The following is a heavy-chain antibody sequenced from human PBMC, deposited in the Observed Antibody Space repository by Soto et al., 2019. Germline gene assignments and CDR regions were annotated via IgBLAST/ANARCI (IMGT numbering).Heavy chain of an antibody. V-gene: IGHV3-7*05. CDR3: ARGPRGLMVYAIITMVRGVIRNGDWFDP. J-gene: IGHJ5*02. CDR2: IKQDGSEK. Sequence: GGSLRLSCAASGFTFSSYWMSWVRQAPGKGLEWVANIKQDGSEKYYVDSVKGRFTISRDNAKNSLYLQMNSLRAEETAVYYCARGPRGLMVYAIITMVRGVIRNGDWFDPWGQGTLVTVSS. CDR1: GFTFSSYW. D-gene: IGHD3-10*01.